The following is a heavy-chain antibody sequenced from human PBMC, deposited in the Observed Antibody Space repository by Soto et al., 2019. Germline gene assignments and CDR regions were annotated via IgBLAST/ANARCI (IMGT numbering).Heavy chain of an antibody. CDR3: ARQNAEAAAGNFWSFGKTVGHRGWYYYGMDV. Sequence: PGESLKISCKGSGYSFTSYWIGWVRQMPGKGLEWMGIIYPGDSDTRYSPSFQGQVTISADKSISTAYLQWSSLKASDTAMYYCARQNAEAAAGNFWSFGKTVGHRGWYYYGMDVWGQGTTVTVSS. D-gene: IGHD6-13*01. CDR2: IYPGDSDT. CDR1: GYSFTSYW. J-gene: IGHJ6*02. V-gene: IGHV5-51*01.